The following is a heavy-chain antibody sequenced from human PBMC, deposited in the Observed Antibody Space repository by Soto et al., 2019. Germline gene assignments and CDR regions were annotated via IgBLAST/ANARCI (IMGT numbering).Heavy chain of an antibody. CDR1: GGSISSYY. V-gene: IGHV4-59*12. J-gene: IGHJ5*02. CDR3: ARDRGYCSSTSCYAGGNWFDP. Sequence: PSETLSLTCTVSGGSISSYYWNWIRQPPGKGLEWIGYIYYSGTTNYNPSLKSRVTISVDASKNQFSLKLSSVTAADTAVYYCARDRGYCSSTSCYAGGNWFDPWGQGTLVTVSS. CDR2: IYYSGTT. D-gene: IGHD2-2*01.